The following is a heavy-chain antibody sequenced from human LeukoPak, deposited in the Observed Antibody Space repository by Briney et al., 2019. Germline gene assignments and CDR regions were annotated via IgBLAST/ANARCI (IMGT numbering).Heavy chain of an antibody. CDR3: AREGYGSGTYLDY. J-gene: IGHJ4*02. Sequence: GASVKVSCKASGYTSTSYYMHWVRQAPGQGLAWMGRINTNDGGTNYAQKFQGRVTMTRDMSTSTVYMELSSLRSEDTAVYYCAREGYGSGTYLDYWGQGTLVTVSS. V-gene: IGHV1-46*01. CDR2: INTNDGGT. CDR1: GYTSTSYY. D-gene: IGHD3-10*01.